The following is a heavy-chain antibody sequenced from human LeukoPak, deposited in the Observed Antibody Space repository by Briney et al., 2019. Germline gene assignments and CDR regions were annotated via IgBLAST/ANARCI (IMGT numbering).Heavy chain of an antibody. CDR1: GYTFTGYY. CDR2: INPNAGGT. V-gene: IGHV1-2*02. CDR3: ARGVSAPLGRWFDP. Sequence: ASVKVSCKASGYTFTGYYIHWVRQAPGQGLEWMGWINPNAGGTNYAQRFQGRVTMTRGTSVSTAHMELSSLTSDDTAVYYCARGVSAPLGRWFDPWGQGTLVTVSS. J-gene: IGHJ5*02. D-gene: IGHD3-16*01.